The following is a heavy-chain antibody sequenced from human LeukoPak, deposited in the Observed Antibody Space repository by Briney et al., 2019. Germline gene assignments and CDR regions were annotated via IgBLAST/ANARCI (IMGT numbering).Heavy chain of an antibody. CDR2: ISGSGGNT. V-gene: IGHV3-23*01. D-gene: IGHD3-22*01. CDR3: AKDLIDSSGHTYYYHMDV. CDR1: VFTFSSYA. J-gene: IGHJ6*03. Sequence: GGSLGLSCAASVFTFSSYAMTWVRQAPGKGLEWVSAISGSGGNTYYADSVKGRFTISRDNSKNTLFLQMNSLRAEDTAVYYCAKDLIDSSGHTYYYHMDVWGKGTTVTVSS.